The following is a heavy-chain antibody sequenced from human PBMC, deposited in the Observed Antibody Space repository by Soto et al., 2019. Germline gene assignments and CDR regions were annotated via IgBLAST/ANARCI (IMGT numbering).Heavy chain of an antibody. Sequence: EVQLVESGGGLVKPGGSLRLSCAASGFTFSSYSMNWVRQAPGKGLEWVSSISSSSSYIYYADSVKGRFTISRDNAKNSLYLQMNSLRAEDTAVYYCAGPLVPAAISSARPQLYWGQGTLVTVSS. J-gene: IGHJ4*02. CDR1: GFTFSSYS. D-gene: IGHD2-2*02. CDR2: ISSSSSYI. V-gene: IGHV3-21*01. CDR3: AGPLVPAAISSARPQLY.